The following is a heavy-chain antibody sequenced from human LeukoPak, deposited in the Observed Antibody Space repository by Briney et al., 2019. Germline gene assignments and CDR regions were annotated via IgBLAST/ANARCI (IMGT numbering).Heavy chain of an antibody. J-gene: IGHJ6*03. CDR3: AKARLAAAYYYYMDV. CDR1: GFSFSSYA. D-gene: IGHD6-19*01. V-gene: IGHV3-23*01. Sequence: PGGSLRLSCAASGFSFSSYAMTWVRQAPGKGLEWVSVITNSGGSTYYTGSVKGRFTISRDNSKNTLYLQMNSLRAEDTAVYYCAKARLAAAYYYYMDVWGKGTTVTVSS. CDR2: ITNSGGST.